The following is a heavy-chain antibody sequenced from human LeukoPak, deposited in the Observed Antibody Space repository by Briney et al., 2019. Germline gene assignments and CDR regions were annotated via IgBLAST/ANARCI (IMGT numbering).Heavy chain of an antibody. J-gene: IGHJ4*02. D-gene: IGHD6-13*01. CDR2: IYTSGST. CDR3: ARDVVAAAGTWDY. CDR1: GGSISSYY. Sequence: SETLSLTCTVSGGSISSYYWSWIRQPPGKGLEWIGYIYTSGSTNYNPSLKSRVTMSVDTSKNQFSLKLSSVTAADTAVYYCARDVVAAAGTWDYWGQGTLVTVSS. V-gene: IGHV4-4*08.